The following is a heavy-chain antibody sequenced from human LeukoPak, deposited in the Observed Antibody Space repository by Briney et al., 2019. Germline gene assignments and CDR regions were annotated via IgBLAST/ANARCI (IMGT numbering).Heavy chain of an antibody. V-gene: IGHV4-34*01. D-gene: IGHD3-22*01. Sequence: PSETLSLTCAVYGEPFSEYHWSWIRQPPGKGLEWIGEINHSGGTKYNPSLKSRVTISVDRSKNQFSLKLSSVTAADTAVYYCARGPHIAPESSGYYYYSDTPFDYWGQGTLVTVSS. CDR2: INHSGGT. CDR1: GEPFSEYH. CDR3: ARGPHIAPESSGYYYYSDTPFDY. J-gene: IGHJ4*02.